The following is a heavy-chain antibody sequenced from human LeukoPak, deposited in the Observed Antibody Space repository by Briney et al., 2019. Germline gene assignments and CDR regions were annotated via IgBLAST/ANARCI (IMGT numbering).Heavy chain of an antibody. CDR1: GFTFNDYA. V-gene: IGHV3-43D*03. D-gene: IGHD3-22*01. J-gene: IGHJ4*02. Sequence: GGSLSLSCAASGFTFNDYAMHWVRQVPGKGLEWVSLINWSGVSTYYADSVKGRFTISRDNNKDSLFLQMSSLRPEDTALYYCAKDSDSSGFFEPPDFWGQGTLVTVSS. CDR3: AKDSDSSGFFEPPDF. CDR2: INWSGVST.